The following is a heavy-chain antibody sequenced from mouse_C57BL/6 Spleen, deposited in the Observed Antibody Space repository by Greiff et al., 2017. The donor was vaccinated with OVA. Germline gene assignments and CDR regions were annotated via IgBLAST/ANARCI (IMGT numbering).Heavy chain of an antibody. CDR3: ARSREDYFDY. J-gene: IGHJ2*01. CDR2: IFPGSGST. CDR1: GYTFTDYY. Sequence: VQLQQSGPELVKPGASVKISCKASGYTFTDYYINWVKQRPGQGLEWIGWIFPGSGSTYYNEKFKGKATLTVDKSSSTAYMWLSSLTSEDSAVYICARSREDYFDYWGQGTTLTVSS. V-gene: IGHV1-75*01.